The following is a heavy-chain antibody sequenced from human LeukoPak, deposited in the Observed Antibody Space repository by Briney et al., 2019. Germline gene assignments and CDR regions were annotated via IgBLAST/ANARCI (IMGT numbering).Heavy chain of an antibody. V-gene: IGHV3-7*01. CDR2: IKQDGSEK. D-gene: IGHD3-10*01. Sequence: GGSLRLSCAASGFTFSSYWMSWVRQAPGKGLEWVANIKQDGSEKYYVDSVKGRFTISRDNAKNSLYLQMNSLRAEDTAVYYCAREGSMVRGVTPPDYWGQGTLVTVSS. CDR3: AREGSMVRGVTPPDY. J-gene: IGHJ4*02. CDR1: GFTFSSYW.